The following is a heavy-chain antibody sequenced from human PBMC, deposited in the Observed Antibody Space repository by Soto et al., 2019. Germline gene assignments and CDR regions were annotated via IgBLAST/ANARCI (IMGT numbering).Heavy chain of an antibody. Sequence: PGESLKISCKGSGYSFTSYWIGWVRQMPGKGLEWMGIIYPGDSDTRYSPSFQGQVTISADKSISTAYLQWSSLKASDTAMYYCSRAGRNDFWSGYRSFDIWGQGTMVTVSS. D-gene: IGHD3-3*01. CDR3: SRAGRNDFWSGYRSFDI. CDR2: IYPGDSDT. J-gene: IGHJ3*02. V-gene: IGHV5-51*01. CDR1: GYSFTSYW.